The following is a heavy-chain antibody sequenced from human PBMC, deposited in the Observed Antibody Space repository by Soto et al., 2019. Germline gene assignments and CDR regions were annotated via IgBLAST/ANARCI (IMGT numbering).Heavy chain of an antibody. J-gene: IGHJ4*02. V-gene: IGHV1-69*02. Sequence: QVQLVQSGAEVKKPGSSVKVSCKASGGTFSSYTISWVRQAPGQGLEWMGRIIPILGIANYAQKFQGRVTITADKSTSTAYMERSSLRSEDTAVYYCASVVVVAATSPGYDFDYWGQGTLVTVSS. CDR1: GGTFSSYT. CDR2: IIPILGIA. D-gene: IGHD2-15*01. CDR3: ASVVVVAATSPGYDFDY.